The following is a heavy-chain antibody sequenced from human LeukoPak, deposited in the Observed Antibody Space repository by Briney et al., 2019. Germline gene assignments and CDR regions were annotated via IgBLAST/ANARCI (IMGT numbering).Heavy chain of an antibody. D-gene: IGHD2-15*01. CDR2: ISSNGGST. CDR1: GFTFSSYA. J-gene: IGHJ4*02. CDR3: ARDRCSGDRCWRYSDN. V-gene: IGHV3-64*01. Sequence: GGSLRLSCAASGFTFSSYAMHWVRQAPGKGLEYVSAISSNGGSTFYANSVKGRFTISRDNSKNTLYLQMGSLRGEDMAVYYCARDRCSGDRCWRYSDNWGQGTLVTVSS.